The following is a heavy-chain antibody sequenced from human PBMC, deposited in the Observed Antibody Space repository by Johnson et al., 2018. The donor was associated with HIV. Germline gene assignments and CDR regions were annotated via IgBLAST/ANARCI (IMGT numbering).Heavy chain of an antibody. J-gene: IGHJ3*02. Sequence: QVQLVESGGGVVQPGRSLRLSCAASGFTFSSYGMHWVRQAPGKGLEWVAVISYDGSNKYYADSVKGRFTNSRDNSKNTLYLQMNSLRAEDTAVYYCAKLPGGNSGFVDAFDIWGQGTMVTVSS. V-gene: IGHV3-30*18. D-gene: IGHD4-23*01. CDR1: GFTFSSYG. CDR2: ISYDGSNK. CDR3: AKLPGGNSGFVDAFDI.